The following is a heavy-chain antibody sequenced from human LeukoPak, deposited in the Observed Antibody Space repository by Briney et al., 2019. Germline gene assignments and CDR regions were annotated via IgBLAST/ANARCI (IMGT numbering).Heavy chain of an antibody. J-gene: IGHJ4*02. D-gene: IGHD6-19*01. CDR1: GFTFSSYD. CDR3: SRVGSSGWPNYFDS. V-gene: IGHV3-13*04. Sequence: GGSLRLSCAASGFTFSSYDMHWVRQATGKGLEWVSVIGTSGDTYYAGSVKGQFTISRENAKNSLYLQMNSLTAGDTAVYFCSRVGSSGWPNYFDSWGQGTLVTVSS. CDR2: IGTSGDT.